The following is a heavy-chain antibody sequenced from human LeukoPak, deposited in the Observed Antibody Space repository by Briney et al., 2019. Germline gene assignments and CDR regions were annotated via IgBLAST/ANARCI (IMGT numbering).Heavy chain of an antibody. CDR2: IWYDGSDK. J-gene: IGHJ4*02. D-gene: IGHD4-17*01. V-gene: IGHV3-30*02. Sequence: GGSLRLSCAASGFPFSNYGMHWVRQAPGKGLEWVAIIWYDGSDKYYADSVKGRFTISRDNSKNTLYLQMNSLRAEDTAVYYCAREYGDYIDYWGQGTLVTVSS. CDR1: GFPFSNYG. CDR3: AREYGDYIDY.